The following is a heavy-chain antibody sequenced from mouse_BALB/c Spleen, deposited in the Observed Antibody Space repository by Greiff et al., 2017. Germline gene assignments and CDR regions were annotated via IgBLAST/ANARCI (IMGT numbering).Heavy chain of an antibody. D-gene: IGHD2-14*01. CDR1: GFSLTSYG. CDR3: AREGVRRTPFAY. CDR2: IWAGGST. V-gene: IGHV2-9*02. J-gene: IGHJ3*01. Sequence: VKLMESGPGLVAPSQSLSITCTVSGFSLTSYGVHWVRQPPGKGLEWLGVIWAGGSTNYNSALMSRLSISKDNSKSQVFLKMNSLQTDDTAMYYCAREGVRRTPFAYWGQGTLVTVSA.